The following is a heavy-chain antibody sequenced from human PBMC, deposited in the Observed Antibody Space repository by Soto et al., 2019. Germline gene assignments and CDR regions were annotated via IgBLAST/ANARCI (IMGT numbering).Heavy chain of an antibody. CDR3: ARHGGAARDY. Sequence: LSLTCTVSGGSISSYYWSWIRQPPGKGLEWIGYIYYSGSTNYNPSLKSRVTISVDTSKNQFSLKLSSVTAADTAVYYCARHGGAARDYWGQGTLVTVSS. CDR2: IYYSGST. D-gene: IGHD6-6*01. J-gene: IGHJ4*02. V-gene: IGHV4-59*01. CDR1: GGSISSYY.